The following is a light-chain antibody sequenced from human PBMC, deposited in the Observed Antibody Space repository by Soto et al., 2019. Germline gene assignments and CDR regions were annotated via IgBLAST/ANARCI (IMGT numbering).Light chain of an antibody. CDR1: HSINDW. V-gene: IGKV1-5*01. J-gene: IGKJ1*01. Sequence: DNPLTQSPSSLSASVGDRVTITCRARHSINDWLAWYQQKPGKAPKLLIYDASSLESGVPSRFSGGGYGTEFSLIINGLQPEDFATYYCQQYHGFWFGQGTKVEIE. CDR2: DAS. CDR3: QQYHGFW.